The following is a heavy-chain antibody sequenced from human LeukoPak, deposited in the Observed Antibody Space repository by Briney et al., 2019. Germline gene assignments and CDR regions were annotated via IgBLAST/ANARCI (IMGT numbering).Heavy chain of an antibody. J-gene: IGHJ5*02. CDR2: INHSGST. CDR3: ARVALSAGWFDP. Sequence: SETLSLTCAVYGGSFSGYYWSWIRQPPGKGLEWIGEINHSGSTNYNPSLKSRVTISVDTSKNQFSLKLGSVTAAGTAVYYCARVALSAGWFDPWGQGTLVTVSS. V-gene: IGHV4-34*01. CDR1: GGSFSGYY.